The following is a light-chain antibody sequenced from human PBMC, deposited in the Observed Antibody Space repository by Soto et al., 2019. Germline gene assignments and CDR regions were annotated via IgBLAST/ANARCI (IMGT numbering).Light chain of an antibody. CDR2: EVS. Sequence: QSVLTQPASVSGSPGQSVTISCTGTSSDVGAYKYFSWYQQHPGKAPKLMIYEVSNRPSGVSNRFSGSKSGNTASLTISGLQADDEADYYCNSYAGDIIRFVFGTGTKVTVL. V-gene: IGLV2-14*01. CDR3: NSYAGDIIRFV. J-gene: IGLJ1*01. CDR1: SSDVGAYKY.